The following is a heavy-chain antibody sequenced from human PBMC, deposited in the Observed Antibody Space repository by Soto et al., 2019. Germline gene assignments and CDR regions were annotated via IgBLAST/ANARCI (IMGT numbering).Heavy chain of an antibody. CDR1: GYSFPMYW. CDR2: IDPSDSYI. CDR3: ARGVVPVARDYYYFGVDV. D-gene: IGHD2-2*01. J-gene: IGHJ6*02. V-gene: IGHV5-10-1*03. Sequence: EVQLLQSGAEVKQPGESLRISCQASGYSFPMYWINWVRQKPGKGLEWMGRIDPSDSYINYNPSFQGLVTISADKSSSTVFLQWSSLKASDTAIYYCARGVVPVARDYYYFGVDVWGQGATVAVSS.